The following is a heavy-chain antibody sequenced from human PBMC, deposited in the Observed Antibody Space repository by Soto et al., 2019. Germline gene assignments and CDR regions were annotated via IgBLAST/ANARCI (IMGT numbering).Heavy chain of an antibody. V-gene: IGHV4-34*01. Sequence: SETLSLTCGVYGGSFSGYYWSWIRQPPGKGLEWIGEINHSGSTNYNPSLKSRVTISVDTSKNQFSLKLSSVTAADTAVYYCARVKKMWSGYPYYYYYGMDVWGQGTTVT. CDR3: ARVKKMWSGYPYYYYYGMDV. J-gene: IGHJ6*02. CDR2: INHSGST. CDR1: GGSFSGYY. D-gene: IGHD3-3*01.